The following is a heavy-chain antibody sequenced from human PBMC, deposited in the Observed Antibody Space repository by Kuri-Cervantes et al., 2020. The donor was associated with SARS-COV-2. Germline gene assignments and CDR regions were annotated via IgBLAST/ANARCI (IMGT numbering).Heavy chain of an antibody. Sequence: ETLSLTCAASGFTFSSYAMSWVRQAPGKGLEWVSCIKGGSGTTYYAASVKGWFTVSRDNAKNTLYLLMSSLRVEDTAMYYCARHRDFWSDGMDVWGQGTTVTVSS. CDR3: ARHRDFWSDGMDV. CDR2: IKGGSGTT. CDR1: GFTFSSYA. J-gene: IGHJ6*02. V-gene: IGHV3-23*01. D-gene: IGHD3-3*01.